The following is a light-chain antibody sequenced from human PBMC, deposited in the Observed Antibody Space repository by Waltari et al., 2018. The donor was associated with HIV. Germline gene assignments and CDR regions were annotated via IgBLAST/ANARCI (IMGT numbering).Light chain of an antibody. CDR3: QAGDSRSVV. V-gene: IGLV3-1*01. Sequence: SYELIQPPSVSVSPGQTASITCSGDKLGDKFACWYQQMPGQSPVLVIHQDRKRPSGIPERFSGSNSGNTAALTISGTQAMDEADYYWQAGDSRSVVFGGGTKLTVL. CDR2: QDR. CDR1: KLGDKF. J-gene: IGLJ2*01.